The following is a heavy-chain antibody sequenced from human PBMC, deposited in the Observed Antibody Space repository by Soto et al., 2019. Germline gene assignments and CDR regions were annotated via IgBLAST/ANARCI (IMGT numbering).Heavy chain of an antibody. V-gene: IGHV1-69*01. J-gene: IGHJ3*02. CDR1: GGTFSSYA. D-gene: IGHD3-22*01. Sequence: QVQLVQSGAEVKKPGSSVKVSCKASGGTFSSYAISWVRQAPGQGLEWMGGIIPIFGTANYAQKFQGRVTITAEESTSTAYMELSSLRSEDTAVYYCARAYYYDSSGYYYDAFDIWGQGTMVTVSS. CDR3: ARAYYYDSSGYYYDAFDI. CDR2: IIPIFGTA.